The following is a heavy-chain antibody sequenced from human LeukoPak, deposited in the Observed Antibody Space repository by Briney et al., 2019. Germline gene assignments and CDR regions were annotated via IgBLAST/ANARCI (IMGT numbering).Heavy chain of an antibody. D-gene: IGHD4-17*01. CDR3: ARGKAVDDPVTTTHQAKKNYYYYYMDV. CDR1: GFTVSSNY. Sequence: GGSLRLSCAASGFTVSSNYMSWVRQAPGKGLEWVSLIYSGGSTYYADSVKGRFTISRDNSKNALYLQMNSLRAEDTAVYYCARGKAVDDPVTTTHQAKKNYYYYYMDVWGKGTTVTVSS. V-gene: IGHV3-53*01. J-gene: IGHJ6*03. CDR2: IYSGGST.